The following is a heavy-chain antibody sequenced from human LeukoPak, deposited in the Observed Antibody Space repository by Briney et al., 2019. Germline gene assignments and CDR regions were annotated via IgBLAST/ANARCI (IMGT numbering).Heavy chain of an antibody. D-gene: IGHD2/OR15-2a*01. CDR1: GFTSSSYA. CDR3: AKDLLVSDAFDI. Sequence: QAGGSLRLSCAASGFTSSSYAMSWVRQAPGKGLEWVSAISGSGGSTYYADSVKGRFTISRDNSKNTLYLQMNSLRAEDTAVYYCAKDLLVSDAFDIWGQGTMVTVSS. J-gene: IGHJ3*02. V-gene: IGHV3-23*01. CDR2: ISGSGGST.